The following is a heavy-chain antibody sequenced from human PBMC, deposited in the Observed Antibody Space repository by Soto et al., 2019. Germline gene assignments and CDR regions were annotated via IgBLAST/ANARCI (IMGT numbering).Heavy chain of an antibody. CDR2: IKQDGSEK. V-gene: IGHV3-7*01. J-gene: IGHJ5*02. CDR3: ARDSGSGDQYYDFWSGYYTWWGYNWFDP. CDR1: GFTFSSYW. D-gene: IGHD3-3*01. Sequence: GGSLRLSCAASGFTFSSYWMSWVRQAPGKGLEWVANIKQDGSEKYYVDSVKGRFTISRDNAKDSLYLQMNSLRAEDTAVYYCARDSGSGDQYYDFWSGYYTWWGYNWFDPWGQGTLVTVSS.